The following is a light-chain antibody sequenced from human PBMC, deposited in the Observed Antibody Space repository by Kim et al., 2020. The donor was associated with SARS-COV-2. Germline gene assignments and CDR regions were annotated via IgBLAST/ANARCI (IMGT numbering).Light chain of an antibody. Sequence: EIVLTQSPATLSLSPGERATLSCRASQGVSSYLAWYQQKPGQAPRLLIYDASNRATGIPARFSGSGPGTDFTLTISSLEPEDFAVYYCQQRSNWAFGGGTKVDIK. CDR2: DAS. CDR1: QGVSSY. J-gene: IGKJ4*01. CDR3: QQRSNWA. V-gene: IGKV3D-11*01.